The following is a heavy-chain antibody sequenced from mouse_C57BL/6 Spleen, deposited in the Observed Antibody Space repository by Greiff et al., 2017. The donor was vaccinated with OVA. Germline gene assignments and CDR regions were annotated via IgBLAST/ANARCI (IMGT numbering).Heavy chain of an antibody. J-gene: IGHJ4*01. Sequence: VQLQQPGAELVMPGASVKLSCKASGYTFTSYWMHWVKQRPGQGLEWIGEIDPSDSYTNYNQKFKGKSTLTVDKSSSTAYMQLSSLTSEDSAVYYCAREVITTVVATDYAMDYWGQGTSVTVSS. D-gene: IGHD1-1*01. CDR3: AREVITTVVATDYAMDY. V-gene: IGHV1-69*01. CDR1: GYTFTSYW. CDR2: IDPSDSYT.